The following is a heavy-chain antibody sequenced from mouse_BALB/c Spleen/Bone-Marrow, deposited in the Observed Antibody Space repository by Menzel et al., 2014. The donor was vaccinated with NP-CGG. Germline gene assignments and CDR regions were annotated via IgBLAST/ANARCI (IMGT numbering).Heavy chain of an antibody. CDR2: IDTSDSYT. CDR1: GYTFTDYW. CDR3: ARGDWDDAY. D-gene: IGHD4-1*01. V-gene: IGHV1-69*01. Sequence: VQLQQSGAELVMPGASVKMSCKASGYTFTDYWMHWVKQRPGPGLEWIGAIDTSDSYTSYNQKFKGKATLTVDESSSTAYMQLSSLTSEDSAVYYCARGDWDDAYWGQGTLVTVSA. J-gene: IGHJ3*01.